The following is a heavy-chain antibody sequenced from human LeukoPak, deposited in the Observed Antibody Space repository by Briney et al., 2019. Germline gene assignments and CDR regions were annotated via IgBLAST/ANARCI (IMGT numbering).Heavy chain of an antibody. CDR1: GGSISSSSYY. D-gene: IGHD3-22*01. CDR3: ARLPYDSSGYSLYYFDY. CDR2: IYYSGST. V-gene: IGHV4-39*01. J-gene: IGHJ4*02. Sequence: SETLSLTCTVSGGSISSSSYYWGWIRQPPGKGLEGIGSIYYSGSTYYNPSLKSRVTISVDTSKNQFSLKLSSVTAADTAVYYCARLPYDSSGYSLYYFDYWGQGTLVTVSS.